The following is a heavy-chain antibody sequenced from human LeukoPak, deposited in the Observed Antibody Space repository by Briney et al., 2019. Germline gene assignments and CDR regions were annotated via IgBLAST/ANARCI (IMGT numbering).Heavy chain of an antibody. J-gene: IGHJ5*02. D-gene: IGHD3-10*01. CDR3: ARRGAGFGDSGRYNWFDP. V-gene: IGHV4-59*08. CDR1: GGSISSYY. Sequence: KPSETLSLTCTVSGGSISSYYWSWIRQPPGKGLEWIGYIYYSGSTNYNPSLKSRVTISVDTSKNQFSLKLSSVTAADTAVYYCARRGAGFGDSGRYNWFDPWGQGTLVTVSS. CDR2: IYYSGST.